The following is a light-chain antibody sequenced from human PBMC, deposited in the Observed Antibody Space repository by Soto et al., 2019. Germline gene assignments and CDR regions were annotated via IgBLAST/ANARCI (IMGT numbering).Light chain of an antibody. CDR2: EVN. CDR3: SSYTNPDTLV. Sequence: QSALTQPASVSGSPGQSITISCTGTSNDIGDYNFVSWYQHHPGKAPNLMIFEVNNRPSGVSLRFSGSKSGNTASLTISGLQAEDEADYYCSSYTNPDTLVFGGGTKLTVL. V-gene: IGLV2-14*01. J-gene: IGLJ3*02. CDR1: SNDIGDYNF.